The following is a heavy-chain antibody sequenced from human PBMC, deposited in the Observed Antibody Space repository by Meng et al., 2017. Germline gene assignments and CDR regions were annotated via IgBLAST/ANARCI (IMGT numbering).Heavy chain of an antibody. J-gene: IGHJ4*02. CDR3: ARAGLSSGWSRELDY. CDR2: IYWNGSST. D-gene: IGHD6-19*01. Sequence: GESLKISCAASGFTFDEYGMRWVRQAPGKGLEWVSVIYWNGSSTGYADSVKGRFTIPRDNAKNSLYLQMNSLKAEATALYYCARAGLSSGWSRELDYWGQGTLVTVSS. V-gene: IGHV3-20*04. CDR1: GFTFDEYG.